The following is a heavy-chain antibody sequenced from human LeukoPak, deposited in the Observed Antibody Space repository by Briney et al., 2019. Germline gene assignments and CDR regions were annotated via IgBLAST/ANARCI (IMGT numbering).Heavy chain of an antibody. J-gene: IGHJ4*02. CDR3: AKVYYRRIYYYDSSGYYYLPDY. CDR2: ISGSGGST. V-gene: IGHV3-23*01. CDR1: GFTFSSYA. D-gene: IGHD3-22*01. Sequence: PGGSLRLSCAASGFTFSSYAMSWVRQAPGKGLEWVSAISGSGGSTYYADSVKGRFTISRDNSKNTLYLQMNSLRAEDTAVYYCAKVYYRRIYYYDSSGYYYLPDYWGQGTLVTVSS.